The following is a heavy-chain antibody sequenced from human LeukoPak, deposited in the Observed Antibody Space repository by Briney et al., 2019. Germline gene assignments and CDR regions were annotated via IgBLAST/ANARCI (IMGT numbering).Heavy chain of an antibody. Sequence: GGSLRLSCAASGFTFSNYWVHWVRQAPGKGLVWVSRINPDGSRTDYSDSVKGRFTISRDNAKNTLYLQMNSLRAEDTAVYFCARDLRGKSDYWGQGTLVTVSS. D-gene: IGHD4-23*01. CDR1: GFTFSNYW. V-gene: IGHV3-74*01. J-gene: IGHJ4*02. CDR3: ARDLRGKSDY. CDR2: INPDGSRT.